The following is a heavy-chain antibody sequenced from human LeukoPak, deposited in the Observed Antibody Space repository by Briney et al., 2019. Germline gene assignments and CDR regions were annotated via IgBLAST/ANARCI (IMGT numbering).Heavy chain of an antibody. Sequence: ASVKVSCKASGYTFTSYAMHWVRQAPGQRLEWMGWINAGNGDTKYSQKFQDRLTITRDTSASTAYMYLSSLRSEDTAVYYCAKDIPDSGTYYGLDYWGQGTLVTVPS. J-gene: IGHJ4*02. CDR2: INAGNGDT. V-gene: IGHV1-3*01. CDR3: AKDIPDSGTYYGLDY. D-gene: IGHD1-26*01. CDR1: GYTFTSYA.